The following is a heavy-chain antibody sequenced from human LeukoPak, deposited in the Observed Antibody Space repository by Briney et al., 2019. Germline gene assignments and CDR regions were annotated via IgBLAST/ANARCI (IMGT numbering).Heavy chain of an antibody. Sequence: GGSLRLSCAASGFTFSSYSMNWVRQAPGKGLEWVSYISSSSSTIYYADSVKGRFTISRDNAKNSLYLQMNSLRAEDTAVYYRARALYSGSYGFDYWGQGTLVTVSS. CDR1: GFTFSSYS. D-gene: IGHD1-26*01. CDR2: ISSSSSTI. V-gene: IGHV3-48*01. CDR3: ARALYSGSYGFDY. J-gene: IGHJ4*02.